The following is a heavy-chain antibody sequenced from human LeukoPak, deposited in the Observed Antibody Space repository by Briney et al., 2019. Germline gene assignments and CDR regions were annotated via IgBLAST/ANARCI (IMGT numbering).Heavy chain of an antibody. J-gene: IGHJ4*02. V-gene: IGHV1-2*02. Sequence: ASVKVSCKASGYTFTDYHMYWVRQAPGQGLEWMGWINPNSGGTNYAQKFQGRVTMTRDMSISTAYMELSRLTSDDTAVYYCARGRGSYVVNYFDYWGQGTLVTVSS. CDR2: INPNSGGT. CDR3: ARGRGSYVVNYFDY. CDR1: GYTFTDYH. D-gene: IGHD1-26*01.